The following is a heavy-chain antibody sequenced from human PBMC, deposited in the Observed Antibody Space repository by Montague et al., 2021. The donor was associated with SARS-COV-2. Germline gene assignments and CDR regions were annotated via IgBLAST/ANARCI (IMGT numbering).Heavy chain of an antibody. CDR1: GFTLSSYA. Sequence: SLRLSCAASGFTLSSYALHWVRQAPGKGLEWVAVLSYDGSNHYYSYSXXVLFTISRDNSKNTLYLQMNRLRAEDTAVSYCARDTAYYDILTGYFPRDPYYYYYYGMDVWGQGTTVTVSS. V-gene: IGHV3-30-3*01. CDR3: ARDTAYYDILTGYFPRDPYYYYYYGMDV. CDR2: LSYDGSNH. J-gene: IGHJ6*02. D-gene: IGHD3-9*01.